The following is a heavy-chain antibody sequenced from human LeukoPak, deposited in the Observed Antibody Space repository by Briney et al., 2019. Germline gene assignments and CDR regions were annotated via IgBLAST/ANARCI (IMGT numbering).Heavy chain of an antibody. V-gene: IGHV3-30-3*01. CDR2: ISYDGSNK. CDR3: AREGCGGDCYGRMDV. J-gene: IGHJ6*02. CDR1: GFTFSSYA. Sequence: GRSLRLSCAASGFTFSSYAMHWVRQAPGKGLEWVAVISYDGSNKYYADSVKGRFTISRDNSKNTLYLQMNSLRAEDTAVYYCAREGCGGDCYGRMDVWGQGTTVTVSS. D-gene: IGHD2-21*02.